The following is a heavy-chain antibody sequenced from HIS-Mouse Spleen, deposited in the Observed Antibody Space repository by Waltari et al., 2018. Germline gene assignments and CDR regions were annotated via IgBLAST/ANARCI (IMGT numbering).Heavy chain of an antibody. D-gene: IGHD2-8*02. CDR3: ARGSGARDSWYFDL. CDR1: GGAFSGYY. CDR2: INHSGST. V-gene: IGHV4-34*01. Sequence: QVQLQQWGAGLLKPSETLSLTCAVYGGAFSGYYWNWIRQPPGKGLEWIGEINHSGSTNYNPSLKSRVTISVDTSKNQFSLKLSSVTAADTAVYYCARGSGARDSWYFDLWGRGTLVTVSS. J-gene: IGHJ2*01.